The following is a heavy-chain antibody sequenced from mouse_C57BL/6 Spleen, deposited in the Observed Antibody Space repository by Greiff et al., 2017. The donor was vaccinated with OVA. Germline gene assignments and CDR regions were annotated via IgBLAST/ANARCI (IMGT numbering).Heavy chain of an antibody. CDR1: GYTFTSYW. J-gene: IGHJ4*01. D-gene: IGHD2-4*01. CDR2: INPSSGYT. CDR3: ARSPRDYYDYDGAMDY. V-gene: IGHV1-7*01. Sequence: QVHVKQSGAELAKPGASVKLSCKASGYTFTSYWMHWVKQRPGQGLEWIGYINPSSGYTKYNQKFKDKATLTADKSSSTAYMQLSSLTYEDSAVYYCARSPRDYYDYDGAMDYWGQGTSVTVSS.